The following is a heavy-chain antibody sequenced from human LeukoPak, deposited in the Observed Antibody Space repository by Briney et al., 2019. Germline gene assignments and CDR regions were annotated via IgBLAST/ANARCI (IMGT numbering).Heavy chain of an antibody. V-gene: IGHV3-30-3*01. CDR1: GFTFSSYA. D-gene: IGHD2-15*01. J-gene: IGHJ4*02. Sequence: GGSLRLSCAASGFTFSSYAMHWVRQAPGKGLEWVAVISYDGSNKYYADSVKGRFTISRDNSKNTLYLQMNSLRAEDTAVYYCARAGYCSGGSCLRINDYWGQGTLVTVSS. CDR3: ARAGYCSGGSCLRINDY. CDR2: ISYDGSNK.